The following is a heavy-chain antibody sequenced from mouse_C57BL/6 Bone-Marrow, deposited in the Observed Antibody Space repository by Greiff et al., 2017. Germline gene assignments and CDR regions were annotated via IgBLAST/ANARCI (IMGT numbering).Heavy chain of an antibody. CDR3: ARPLYGPYAMDY. Sequence: VQLQQPGAELVKPGASVKMSCKASGYTFTSYWITWVKQRPGQGLEWIGDIYPGRGSTNYNEKFKSRATLTVDTSSSTAYMQLSSLTSEDSAVYYCARPLYGPYAMDYWGQGTAVTVSS. V-gene: IGHV1-55*01. CDR1: GYTFTSYW. CDR2: IYPGRGST. J-gene: IGHJ4*01. D-gene: IGHD1-1*01.